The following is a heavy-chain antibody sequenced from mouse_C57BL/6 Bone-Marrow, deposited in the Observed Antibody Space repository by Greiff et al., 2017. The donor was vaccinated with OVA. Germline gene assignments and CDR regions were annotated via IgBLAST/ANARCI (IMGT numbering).Heavy chain of an antibody. J-gene: IGHJ4*01. CDR1: GYTFTDYY. CDR2: INPNNGGT. V-gene: IGHV1-26*01. Sequence: EVQLQQSGPELVKPGASVKISCKASGYTFTDYYMNWVKQSHGKSLEWIGDINPNNGGTSYNQKFKGKATLTVDKSSSTAYMELRSLTSEDSAVYYCARGEGLYAMDYWGQGTSVTVSS. CDR3: ARGEGLYAMDY.